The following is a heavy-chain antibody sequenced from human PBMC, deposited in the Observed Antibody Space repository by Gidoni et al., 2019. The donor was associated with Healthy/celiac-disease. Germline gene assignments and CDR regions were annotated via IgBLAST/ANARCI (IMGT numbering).Heavy chain of an antibody. D-gene: IGHD2-2*01. J-gene: IGHJ6*02. CDR2: IYYSGST. Sequence: QVQLQESGPGLVTPSQTLSLTCTVSGGSISSGGYYWSWLRQHPGKGLEWIGYIYYSGSTYYNPSLKSRVTISVDTSKNQFSLKLSSVTAADTAVYYCARGRLGYCSSTSCPGGVYYYYYGMDVWGQGTTVTVSS. V-gene: IGHV4-31*03. CDR1: GGSISSGGYY. CDR3: ARGRLGYCSSTSCPGGVYYYYYGMDV.